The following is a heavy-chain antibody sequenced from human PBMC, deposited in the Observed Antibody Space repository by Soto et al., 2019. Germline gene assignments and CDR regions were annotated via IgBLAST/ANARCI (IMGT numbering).Heavy chain of an antibody. J-gene: IGHJ6*02. V-gene: IGHV4-59*01. CDR1: GGSISSYY. CDR2: IYYSGST. D-gene: IGHD5-12*01. Sequence: SLTCTVSGGSISSYYWSWIRQPPGKGLEWIGYIYYSGSTNYNPSLKSRVTISVDTSKNQFSLKLSSVTAADTAVYYCARVGGYSGYDWGLYYYYGMDVWGQGTTVTVSS. CDR3: ARVGGYSGYDWGLYYYYGMDV.